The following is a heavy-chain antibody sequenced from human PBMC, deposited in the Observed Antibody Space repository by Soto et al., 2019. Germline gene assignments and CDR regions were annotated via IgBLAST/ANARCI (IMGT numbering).Heavy chain of an antibody. D-gene: IGHD6-19*01. J-gene: IGHJ4*02. CDR1: GCSIRSSNW. CDR2: IYHSGST. CDR3: ASVAVAGTRVDD. Sequence: QVQLQESGPGLVKPSGTLSLTCAVSGCSIRSSNWWSWVRQPPGQGLEWSGEIYHSGSTNYNPSFNSRVTTCLVKYTKHYSRETIYVTTADMAVNYCASVAVAGTRVDDWRQGNLVTVSA. V-gene: IGHV4-4*02.